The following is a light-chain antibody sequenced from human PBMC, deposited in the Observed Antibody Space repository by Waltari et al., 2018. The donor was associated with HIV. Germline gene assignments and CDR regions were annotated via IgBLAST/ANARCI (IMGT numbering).Light chain of an antibody. J-gene: IGLJ1*01. Sequence: QSALTQPASVSGSPGQSITIPCPGTRSYVGGFDFVSWYQQFPGKAPKVVIYDVNNRPSGVSDRFSGSKSGNTASLTISGLQAEDEADYYCDSHTNTFTRVFGTGTRVTVL. CDR3: DSHTNTFTRV. V-gene: IGLV2-14*01. CDR1: RSYVGGFDF. CDR2: DVN.